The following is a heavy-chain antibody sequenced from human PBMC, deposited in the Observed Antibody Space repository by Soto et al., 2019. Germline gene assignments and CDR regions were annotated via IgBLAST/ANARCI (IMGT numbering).Heavy chain of an antibody. CDR1: GFTFSSYG. V-gene: IGHV3-33*01. CDR3: ARDKGDPDNWYFDL. Sequence: QVQLVESGGGVVQPGRSLRLSCAASGFTFSSYGMHWVRQAPGKGLEWVAVIWYDGSNKYYADSVKGRFTISRDNSKNTLYLQMNSLRDEDTAVYYCARDKGDPDNWYFDLWGRGTLVTVSS. J-gene: IGHJ2*01. D-gene: IGHD2-15*01. CDR2: IWYDGSNK.